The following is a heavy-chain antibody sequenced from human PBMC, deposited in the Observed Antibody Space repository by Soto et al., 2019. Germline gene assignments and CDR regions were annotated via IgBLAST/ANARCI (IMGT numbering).Heavy chain of an antibody. CDR1: GFTFSDYY. CDR2: ISSSGSTI. D-gene: IGHD2-15*01. V-gene: IGHV3-11*01. J-gene: IGHJ4*02. Sequence: GGSLRLSCAASGFTFSDYYMSWIRQAPGKGLEWVSYISSSGSTIYYADSVKGRFTISRDNTKNSLYLQMNSLRAEDTAVYYCASDYCSGGSCYYYFDYWGQGTLVTVSS. CDR3: ASDYCSGGSCYYYFDY.